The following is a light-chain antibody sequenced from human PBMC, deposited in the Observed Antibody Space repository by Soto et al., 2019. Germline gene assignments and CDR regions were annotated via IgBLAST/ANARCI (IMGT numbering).Light chain of an antibody. CDR3: QQHYSTPPA. CDR2: WTS. Sequence: DIVMTQSPDSLAVPLGERATINCKSSQSVLYSSNNKNYLAWYQQKAGQPPKLLIYWTSTRESGVPDRFSGSGSGTDFTLTISSLQAEDVAVYYCQQHYSTPPAFGPGTKVDIK. V-gene: IGKV4-1*01. J-gene: IGKJ3*01. CDR1: QSVLYSSNNKNY.